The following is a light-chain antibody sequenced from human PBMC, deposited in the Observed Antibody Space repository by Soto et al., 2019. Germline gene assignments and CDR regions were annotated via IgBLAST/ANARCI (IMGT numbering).Light chain of an antibody. V-gene: IGKV3-20*01. CDR1: QSVSSSY. CDR2: GAS. Sequence: EIVLTQSPGTLSLSAGERATLSCRASQSVSSSYLAWYQQKPGQAPRLLIYGASSRATGIPDRFSGSGSGTDFTLTISRLEPEDFAVYYCQQYGSSRLTFGPGTKVDIK. CDR3: QQYGSSRLT. J-gene: IGKJ3*01.